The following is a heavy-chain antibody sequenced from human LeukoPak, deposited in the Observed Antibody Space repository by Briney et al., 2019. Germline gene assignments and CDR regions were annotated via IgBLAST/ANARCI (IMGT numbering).Heavy chain of an antibody. V-gene: IGHV3-64*01. J-gene: IGHJ4*02. CDR3: ASGFGSSLEDYFDY. D-gene: IGHD6-6*01. CDR2: ISNYGGST. Sequence: PGESLRLSCAASGFPFSNYAMHWVRQAPGKGLEYVSGISNYGGSTYYATSVKGRFTTSRDNSKNTLYLQMGSLRAEDMAVYFCASGFGSSLEDYFDYWGQGTLVTVSS. CDR1: GFPFSNYA.